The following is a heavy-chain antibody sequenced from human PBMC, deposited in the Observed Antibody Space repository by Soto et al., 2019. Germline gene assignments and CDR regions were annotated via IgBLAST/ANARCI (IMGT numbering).Heavy chain of an antibody. CDR1: GGSISSSSYY. D-gene: IGHD3-22*01. V-gene: IGHV4-39*01. CDR3: ARQCYHYDSSANLDY. Sequence: SETLSRTCTVSGGSISSSSYYWGWIRQPPGKGLEWIGSIYYSGSTYYNPSLRRRVTISVDTSQNQFSLKLSYVPSADTAVYYCARQCYHYDSSANLDYWGHGSLLIVFS. CDR2: IYYSGST. J-gene: IGHJ4*01.